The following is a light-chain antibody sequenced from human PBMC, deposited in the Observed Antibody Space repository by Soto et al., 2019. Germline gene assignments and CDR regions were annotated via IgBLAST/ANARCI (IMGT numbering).Light chain of an antibody. Sequence: QSVLTQPPSASGTPGQRVTFSCSGSSSNIGRNPVNWYQQLPGTAPKLLIYSNNQRPSGVPDRFSGSNSGTSASLAISGLQSEDEADYYCAAWDDSLNGPVFGGGTKLTVL. CDR1: SSNIGRNP. CDR3: AAWDDSLNGPV. V-gene: IGLV1-44*01. CDR2: SNN. J-gene: IGLJ2*01.